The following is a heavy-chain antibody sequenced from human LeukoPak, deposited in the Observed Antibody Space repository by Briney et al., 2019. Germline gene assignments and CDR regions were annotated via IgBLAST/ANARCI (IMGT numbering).Heavy chain of an antibody. J-gene: IGHJ3*01. Sequence: GGSLRLSCGTSGFTFSDYAMTWVRQAPGKGLEWLSLINFSGGNTYYADSMKGRFTISRDNSKDTLYLQMNSLRAEDTAIYYCARDIEFSTWGLGTMVTVSS. D-gene: IGHD3-3*02. V-gene: IGHV3-23*01. CDR3: ARDIEFST. CDR1: GFTFSDYA. CDR2: INFSGGNT.